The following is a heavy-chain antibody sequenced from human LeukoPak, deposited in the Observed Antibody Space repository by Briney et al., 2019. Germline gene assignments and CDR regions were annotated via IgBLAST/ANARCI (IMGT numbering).Heavy chain of an antibody. J-gene: IGHJ4*02. Sequence: ASVKVSCKASGYTFINYDTNWVRQAPGQGLEWMGWINPDSGGTIYAQNFQGRVTMTRDTSISTAYMELSSLRSDDTAVYYCARGWLTVTSHFGYWGQGTLVTVSS. CDR2: INPDSGGT. CDR3: ARGWLTVTSHFGY. D-gene: IGHD4-17*01. V-gene: IGHV1-2*02. CDR1: GYTFINYD.